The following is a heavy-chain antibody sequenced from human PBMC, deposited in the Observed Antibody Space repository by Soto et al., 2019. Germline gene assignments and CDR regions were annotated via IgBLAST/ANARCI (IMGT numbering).Heavy chain of an antibody. Sequence: QVQLVQSEGGVVQPGRSLRLSCVMSGIIFRNSGMNWVRQAPGKGLEWVAMIWSEGSSKGYADSVQGRLTISIDNSRDTLYLQMTRQRTEETAIYSGASDRVVSSIDYWGQGTLVTVSS. D-gene: IGHD6-13*01. CDR3: ASDRVVSSIDY. V-gene: IGHV3-33*01. J-gene: IGHJ4*02. CDR2: IWSEGSSK. CDR1: GIIFRNSG.